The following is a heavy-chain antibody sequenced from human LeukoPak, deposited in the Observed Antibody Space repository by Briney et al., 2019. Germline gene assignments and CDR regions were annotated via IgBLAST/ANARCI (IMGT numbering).Heavy chain of an antibody. J-gene: IGHJ4*02. D-gene: IGHD6-13*01. V-gene: IGHV3-53*01. CDR3: ASRIATAGSVDY. Sequence: GGSLRLSCAASWFTVSSNYMSWVRQAPGKGLEWVSVIYSSGSTYYADSVKGRFTISRDNSKNTLHLQMNTLRAEDTAVYYCASRIATAGSVDYWGQGTLVTVSS. CDR2: IYSSGST. CDR1: WFTVSSNY.